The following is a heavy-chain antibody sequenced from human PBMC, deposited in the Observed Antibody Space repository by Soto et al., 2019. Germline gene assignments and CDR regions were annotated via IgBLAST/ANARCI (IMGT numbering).Heavy chain of an antibody. CDR1: GFTVSSNY. V-gene: IGHV3-53*01. CDR2: IYSGGTT. CDR3: ARESLHSSGYFDY. J-gene: IGHJ4*02. Sequence: LRLSCAASGFTVSSNYMSWVRQAPGKGLEWVSLIYSGGTTYYADSVKGRFTISRGNSKNTLYLQMNSLRAEDTAVYYCARESLHSSGYFDYWGQGTLVTVSS. D-gene: IGHD3-22*01.